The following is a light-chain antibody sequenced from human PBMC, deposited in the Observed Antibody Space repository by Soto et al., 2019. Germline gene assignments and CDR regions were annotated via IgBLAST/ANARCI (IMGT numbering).Light chain of an antibody. V-gene: IGKV1-5*01. J-gene: IGKJ4*01. CDR1: QSISSW. CDR3: QQYNSYPLT. CDR2: DAS. Sequence: DIQMTQSPSTLSASAGDKVTITCRASQSISSWLGWYQQRPGKAPKLLIYDASNLESGVPSRFSGSGSGTEFTLTVSSLQPDDFATYYCQQYNSYPLTFGGGTKVEIK.